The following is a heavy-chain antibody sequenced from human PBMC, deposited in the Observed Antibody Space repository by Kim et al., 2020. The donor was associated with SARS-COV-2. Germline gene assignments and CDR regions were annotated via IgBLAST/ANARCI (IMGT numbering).Heavy chain of an antibody. Sequence: ASVKVSCKASGYSFTSYYMHWVRQAPGQGPEWMGVINTSGGFTSYAQKFQGRVTMTRDTSTSTVYMEVSSLTSEDTAVYYCARAGWSTSWFFFDYWGQGTLVTVSS. CDR1: GYSFTSYY. J-gene: IGHJ4*02. CDR2: INTSGGFT. V-gene: IGHV1-46*01. D-gene: IGHD6-13*01. CDR3: ARAGWSTSWFFFDY.